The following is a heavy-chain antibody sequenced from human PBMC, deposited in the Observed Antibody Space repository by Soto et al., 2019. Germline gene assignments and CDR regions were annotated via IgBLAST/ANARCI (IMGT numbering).Heavy chain of an antibody. Sequence: SRTLALTCFVSGDSVSSNSAAWNGIRQSHSRGLEWPGRTYYKSKWNNDYALSVKIRITINPDTFKNQFPLHLYSVTHEDTAVHYCTGITWFRGIDVWGQGTPVTVSS. CDR3: TGITWFRGIDV. D-gene: IGHD3-10*01. CDR2: TYYKSKWNN. V-gene: IGHV6-1*01. J-gene: IGHJ6*02. CDR1: GDSVSSNSAA.